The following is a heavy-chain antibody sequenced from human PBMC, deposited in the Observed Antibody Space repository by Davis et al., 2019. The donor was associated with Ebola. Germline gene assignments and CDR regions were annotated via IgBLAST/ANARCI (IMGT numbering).Heavy chain of an antibody. CDR3: ARGAQLVYYYYYMDV. D-gene: IGHD3-10*01. CDR2: INHSGST. CDR1: GGSFSGYY. Sequence: PSETLSLTCAVYGGSFSGYYWSWIRQPPGKGLEWIGEINHSGSTNYNPSLKSRVTISVDTSKNQFSLKLSSVTAADTAVYYCARGAQLVYYYYYMDVWGKGTTVTVSS. J-gene: IGHJ6*03. V-gene: IGHV4-34*01.